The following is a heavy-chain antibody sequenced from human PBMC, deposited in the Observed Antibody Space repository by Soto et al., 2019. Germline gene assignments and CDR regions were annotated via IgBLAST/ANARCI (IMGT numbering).Heavy chain of an antibody. CDR1: GGSISSYY. Sequence: SETLSLTFTVSGGSISSYYWSWIRQPPGKGLEWIGYIYYSGSTNYNPSLTSLFTISLDTSKNQFSLKLSSVNAADTAVYYXARPPYCSGGSCLNYYYMDVWGKGTTVTVSS. V-gene: IGHV4-59*08. D-gene: IGHD2-15*01. J-gene: IGHJ6*03. CDR3: ARPPYCSGGSCLNYYYMDV. CDR2: IYYSGST.